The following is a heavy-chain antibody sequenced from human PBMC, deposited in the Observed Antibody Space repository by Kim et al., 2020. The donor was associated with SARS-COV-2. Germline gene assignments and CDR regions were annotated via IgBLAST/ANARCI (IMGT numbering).Heavy chain of an antibody. CDR3: AREYSLSVAAPGY. V-gene: IGHV3-30*03. J-gene: IGHJ4*02. D-gene: IGHD6-19*01. Sequence: YPEFGGGRFTISRDNSKNTLFLQMNSLTTEDSALYFCAREYSLSVAAPGYWGQGTLLTVSS.